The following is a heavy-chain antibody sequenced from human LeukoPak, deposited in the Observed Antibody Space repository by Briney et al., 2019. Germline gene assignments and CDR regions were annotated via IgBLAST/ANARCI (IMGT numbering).Heavy chain of an antibody. CDR1: GGSISSSSYY. J-gene: IGHJ4*02. D-gene: IGHD3-10*01. CDR2: IYYSGST. CDR3: ARDHAWGGFDY. Sequence: LSETLSLTCTVSGGSISSSSYYWGWIRRPPGKGLEWIGSIYYSGSTYYNPSLKSRVTISVDTSKNQFSLKLSSVTAADTAVYYCARDHAWGGFDYWGRGTLVTVSS. V-gene: IGHV4-39*07.